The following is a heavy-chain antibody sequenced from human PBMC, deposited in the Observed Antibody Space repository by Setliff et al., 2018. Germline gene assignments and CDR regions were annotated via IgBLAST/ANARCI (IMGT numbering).Heavy chain of an antibody. CDR3: ARNEGGRSWRITMVRGVPDSWFDP. D-gene: IGHD3-10*01. V-gene: IGHV1-18*01. Sequence: ASVKVSCKAYGYTFSRNYITWVRQAPGRGLEWMGWISGYNGNTNYAQKLQGRVTMTTDTSTSTAYMELRSLRSDDTAVYYCARNEGGRSWRITMVRGVPDSWFDPWGQGTLVTVSS. CDR1: GYTFSRNY. CDR2: ISGYNGNT. J-gene: IGHJ5*02.